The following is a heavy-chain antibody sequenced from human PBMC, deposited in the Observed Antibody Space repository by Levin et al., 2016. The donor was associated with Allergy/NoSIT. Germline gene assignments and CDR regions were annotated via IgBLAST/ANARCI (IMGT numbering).Heavy chain of an antibody. CDR3: ASSEEMATIFGLDY. V-gene: IGHV3-30*03. J-gene: IGHJ4*02. D-gene: IGHD5-24*01. Sequence: GGSLRLSCAASGFTFSSYGMHWVRQAPGKGLEWVAVISYDGSNKYYADSVKGRFTISRDNSKNTLYLQMNSLRAEDTAVYYCASSEEMATIFGLDYWGQGTLVTVSS. CDR1: GFTFSSYG. CDR2: ISYDGSNK.